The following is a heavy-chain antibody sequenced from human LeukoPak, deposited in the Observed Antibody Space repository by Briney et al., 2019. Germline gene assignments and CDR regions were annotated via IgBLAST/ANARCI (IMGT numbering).Heavy chain of an antibody. CDR1: GFTFSSYS. CDR3: ARDLNFWSSYSTRGFDY. J-gene: IGHJ4*02. V-gene: IGHV3-21*01. Sequence: GGSLRLSCAASGFTFSSYSMTWVRQAPGKGLEWVSSITGSSAYIYYADSVKGRFTISRANAKNSLYLQMNSLRAEDTAVYYCARDLNFWSSYSTRGFDYWGQGTLVTVSS. CDR2: ITGSSAYI. D-gene: IGHD3-3*01.